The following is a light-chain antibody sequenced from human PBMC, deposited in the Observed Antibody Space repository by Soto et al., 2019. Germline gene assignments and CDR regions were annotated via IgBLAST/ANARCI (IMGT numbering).Light chain of an antibody. CDR1: QSVSSN. J-gene: IGKJ1*01. CDR3: QQYNNWLTWT. Sequence: EIVMTQSPATLSVSPGERATLSCRASQSVSSNLAWYQQKPGQAPRLLIYGASIRATGIPARFSGSGSGTEFTLTISSLQSKDFAVYYCQQYNNWLTWTFGQGTKVEIK. V-gene: IGKV3D-15*01. CDR2: GAS.